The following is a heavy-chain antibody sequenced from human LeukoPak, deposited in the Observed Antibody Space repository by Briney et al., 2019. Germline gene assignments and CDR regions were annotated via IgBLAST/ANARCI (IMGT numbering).Heavy chain of an antibody. V-gene: IGHV3-15*01. D-gene: IGHD3-22*01. CDR3: TTAPWRYYYDSSGYYYFDY. CDR1: GFTFDDYA. CDR2: IKSKTDGGTT. Sequence: GRSLRLSCAASGFTFDDYAMHWVRQAPGKGLEWVGRIKSKTDGGTTDYAAPVKGRFTISRDDSKNTLYLQMNSLKTEDTAVYYCTTAPWRYYYDSSGYYYFDYWGQGTLVTVSS. J-gene: IGHJ4*02.